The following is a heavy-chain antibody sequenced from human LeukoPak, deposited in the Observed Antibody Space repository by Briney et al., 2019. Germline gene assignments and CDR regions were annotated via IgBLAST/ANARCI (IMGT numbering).Heavy chain of an antibody. Sequence: SETLSLTCSVSGGSISPYYWSWIRQPPGKGLEWIGYISYTGSTIYSPSLKSRVTISVDTSKNQFSLQLTSVTAADTAVYYCARDDYRGVTNFDPWGQGTLVTVSS. D-gene: IGHD3-10*01. CDR1: GGSISPYY. V-gene: IGHV4-59*01. J-gene: IGHJ5*02. CDR2: ISYTGST. CDR3: ARDDYRGVTNFDP.